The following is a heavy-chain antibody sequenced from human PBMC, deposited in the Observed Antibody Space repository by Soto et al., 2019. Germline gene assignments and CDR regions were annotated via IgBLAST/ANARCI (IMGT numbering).Heavy chain of an antibody. V-gene: IGHV4-59*01. Sequence: SETLSLTCTVSGGSISSYYWIWIRQPPGKGLEWVGYIYYSGSTNSNPSLKRRVTISVDTSMNQFSLTLSSMTAADTAVSYCERDQTRTNCYDYWGQGTLVTVSS. D-gene: IGHD4-17*01. CDR2: IYYSGST. J-gene: IGHJ4*02. CDR1: GGSISSYY. CDR3: ERDQTRTNCYDY.